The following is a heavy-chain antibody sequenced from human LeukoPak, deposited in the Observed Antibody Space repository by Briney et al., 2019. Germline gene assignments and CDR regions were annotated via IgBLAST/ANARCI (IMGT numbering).Heavy chain of an antibody. D-gene: IGHD2-15*01. CDR3: ARGGGSWLEAGHYFDY. CDR1: GFTFSSYG. CDR2: ISYDGSNK. J-gene: IGHJ4*02. V-gene: IGHV3-33*05. Sequence: PGGSLRLSCAASGFTFSSYGMHWVRQAPGKGLEWVAVISYDGSNKYYADSVKGRFTISRDNSKNTLYLQMNSLRAEDTAVYYCARGGGSWLEAGHYFDYWGQGTLVTVSS.